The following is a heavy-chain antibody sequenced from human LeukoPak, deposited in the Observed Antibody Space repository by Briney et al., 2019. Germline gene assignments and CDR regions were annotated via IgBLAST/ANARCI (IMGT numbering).Heavy chain of an antibody. D-gene: IGHD2-2*01. CDR3: AIDDKYAPSS. V-gene: IGHV3-74*01. Sequence: PGGSLRLSCAASGFTFSPVWMHWVRQAPGKGLMWVSPIINDGSYTTYADSVKGRFTISRDNAKNTVYLQMNSLRAEDTAVYYCAIDDKYAPSSWGQGTLVTVSS. J-gene: IGHJ5*02. CDR2: IINDGSYT. CDR1: GFTFSPVW.